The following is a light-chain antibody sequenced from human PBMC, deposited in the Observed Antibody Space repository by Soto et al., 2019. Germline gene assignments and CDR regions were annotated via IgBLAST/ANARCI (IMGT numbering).Light chain of an antibody. Sequence: LVLTQSPVTLALSPGERATLSCRASRSVSASLAWYQQKPGQAPRFLIYGASNRATGIPDRFSGSGSGTDFTLTISRLEPEDFAVYYCQPYGSSGTFCQGTKVDIK. CDR3: QPYGSSGT. V-gene: IGKV3-20*01. CDR1: RSVSAS. J-gene: IGKJ1*01. CDR2: GAS.